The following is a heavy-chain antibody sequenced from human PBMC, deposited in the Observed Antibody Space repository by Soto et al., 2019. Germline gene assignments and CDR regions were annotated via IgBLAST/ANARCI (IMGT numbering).Heavy chain of an antibody. Sequence: QVQLVQSGGEVKKPGASVKVSCKASGYTFTNYGISWVRQAPGQGLEWMGWINVYNGNTKYAQKVQGRVTMTTDTSTSTAYMELMSLRSDDTAVYYCARGVGSVSYYNQYNWFDPWGQGTLVTVSS. V-gene: IGHV1-18*01. D-gene: IGHD3-10*01. CDR3: ARGVGSVSYYNQYNWFDP. J-gene: IGHJ5*02. CDR1: GYTFTNYG. CDR2: INVYNGNT.